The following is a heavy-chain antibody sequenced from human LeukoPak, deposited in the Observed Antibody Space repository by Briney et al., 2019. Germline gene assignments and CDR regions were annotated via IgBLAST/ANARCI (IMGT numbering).Heavy chain of an antibody. D-gene: IGHD1-26*01. Sequence: ASVKDSCKASGYTFTGYYMHWVRQAPGQGLEWMGWINPNSGGTNYAQKFQGRVTMTRDTSISTAYMELNWLTSDDTAVYYCAGSGSYSSWFDPWGQGTLVTVSP. CDR3: AGSGSYSSWFDP. CDR1: GYTFTGYY. V-gene: IGHV1-2*02. J-gene: IGHJ5*02. CDR2: INPNSGGT.